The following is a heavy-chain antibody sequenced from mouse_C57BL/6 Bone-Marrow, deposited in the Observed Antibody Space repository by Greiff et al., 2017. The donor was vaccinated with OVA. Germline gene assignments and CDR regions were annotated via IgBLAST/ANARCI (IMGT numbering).Heavy chain of an antibody. CDR3: ARIGSQLRLEYAMDY. J-gene: IGHJ4*01. D-gene: IGHD3-2*02. CDR1: GFSLSTFGMG. V-gene: IGHV8-8*01. Sequence: QVTLKVSGPGLLQPSQTLSLTCSFSGFSLSTFGMGVGWIRQPSGKGMEWLAHIWWDDDKYYNPALKSRLTSSKDTSKNQVFLKIANVDTADTATYYCARIGSQLRLEYAMDYWGQGTSVTVSS. CDR2: IWWDDDK.